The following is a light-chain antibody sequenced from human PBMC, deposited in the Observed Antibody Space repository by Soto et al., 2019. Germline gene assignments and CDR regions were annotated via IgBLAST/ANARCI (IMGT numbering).Light chain of an antibody. CDR1: QSISSW. Sequence: DIQMTQSPSTLSASVGDRVTITCRASQSISSWLAWYQQKPGKAPKLLIYDASSLESGVPSRFSGSGSGTEFTLTIFSLQPDDFATYYCQQYNSYPTFGQGTKV. CDR2: DAS. J-gene: IGKJ1*01. CDR3: QQYNSYPT. V-gene: IGKV1-5*01.